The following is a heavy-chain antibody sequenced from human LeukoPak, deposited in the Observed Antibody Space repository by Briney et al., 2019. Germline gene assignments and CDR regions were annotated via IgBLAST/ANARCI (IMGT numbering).Heavy chain of an antibody. CDR2: ISGSGGTA. V-gene: IGHV3-23*01. Sequence: GGSLGLSCEASGFTFSTYVMSWVRQAPGKGLECVSSISGSGGTAYYADSVKGRFTISRDNSKNTVYLQMSSLTVEDTAIYYCAKEKLRYYDYWGQGALVTVSS. CDR1: GFTFSTYV. J-gene: IGHJ4*02. CDR3: AKEKLRYYDY. D-gene: IGHD3-16*01.